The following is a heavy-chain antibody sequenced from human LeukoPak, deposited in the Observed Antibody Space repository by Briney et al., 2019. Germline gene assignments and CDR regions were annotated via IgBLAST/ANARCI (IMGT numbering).Heavy chain of an antibody. D-gene: IGHD2-15*01. J-gene: IGHJ6*02. Sequence: PGGSLRLSCAGSGFIFNDYYMSWIRQAPGKGLEWVSYISSSSSDTNYGDSVKGRFTISRDNAKNSLYLQMNSLRAEDTAVYYCARGYCSGGTCYGREGYYYGMDVWGQGTTVTVSS. CDR2: ISSSSSDT. V-gene: IGHV3-11*03. CDR3: ARGYCSGGTCYGREGYYYGMDV. CDR1: GFIFNDYY.